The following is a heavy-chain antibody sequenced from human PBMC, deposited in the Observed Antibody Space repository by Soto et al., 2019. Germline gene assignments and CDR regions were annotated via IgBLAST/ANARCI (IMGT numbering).Heavy chain of an antibody. V-gene: IGHV1-3*01. CDR3: ASRYYYGSGSYIPPYYYYGMDV. CDR1: GYTFTSYA. CDR2: INAGNGNT. D-gene: IGHD3-10*01. J-gene: IGHJ6*02. Sequence: ASVKVSCKASGYTFTSYAMHWVRQAPGQRLEWMGWINAGNGNTKYSQKFQGRVTITRDTSASTAYMELSSLRSEDTAVYYCASRYYYGSGSYIPPYYYYGMDVWGQGTTVTVSS.